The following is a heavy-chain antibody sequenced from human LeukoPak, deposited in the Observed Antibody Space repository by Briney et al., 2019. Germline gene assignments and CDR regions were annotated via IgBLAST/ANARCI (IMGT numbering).Heavy chain of an antibody. CDR2: ISWDSSSL. J-gene: IGHJ6*02. CDR1: GFTFDECA. CDR3: VKDIRARDYYYYYGMDV. V-gene: IGHV3-9*01. Sequence: GGSLRLSCAASGFTFDECAMHWVRQAPGKGLEWVAGISWDSSSLGYAESVEGRFTISRDNAKNSLYLQMDSLGAEDTALYYCVKDIRARDYYYYYGMDVWGQGTTVTVSS.